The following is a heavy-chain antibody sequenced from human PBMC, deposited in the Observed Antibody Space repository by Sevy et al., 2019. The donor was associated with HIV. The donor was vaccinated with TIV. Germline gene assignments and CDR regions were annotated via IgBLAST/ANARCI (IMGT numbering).Heavy chain of an antibody. CDR3: AITKDYYDNSGYPFDY. CDR1: GYTLSELS. J-gene: IGHJ4*02. CDR2: LDPENGET. V-gene: IGHV1-24*01. Sequence: ASVKVSCKVFGYTLSELSMHWVRQTPGKGLEWMGSLDPENGETIYAQKFQGRVAMTKDKSTDIAYMELRSLRSEDTAVFYCAITKDYYDNSGYPFDYWGQGTLVTVSS. D-gene: IGHD3-22*01.